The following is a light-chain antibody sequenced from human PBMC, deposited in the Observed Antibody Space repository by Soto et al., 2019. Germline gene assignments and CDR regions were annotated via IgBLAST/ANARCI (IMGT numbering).Light chain of an antibody. Sequence: EIVMTQSQATLSVSPGGRATLSCRASQSVSSTLAWYQQKPGQAPRLLIYGASTRATGFPARFSGSGSGTEFTLTISSLQSEDFAVYYCQQYKNCPLTFVGGTRVEIK. V-gene: IGKV3-15*01. CDR1: QSVSST. CDR2: GAS. J-gene: IGKJ4*01. CDR3: QQYKNCPLT.